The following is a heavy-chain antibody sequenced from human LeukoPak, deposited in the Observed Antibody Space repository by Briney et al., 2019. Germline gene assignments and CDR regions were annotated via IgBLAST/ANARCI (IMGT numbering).Heavy chain of an antibody. V-gene: IGHV3-74*01. CDR1: GFTFSSYW. D-gene: IGHD1-26*01. CDR3: AKKWGVGTTTLDYFDY. CDR2: LSTDGSST. Sequence: GGSLRLSCAASGFTFSSYWMHWVRQAPGQGLVWLSRLSTDGSSTDYADSVKGRFTISRDNAKNTLYLQMNSLTDEDTAVYYCAKKWGVGTTTLDYFDYWGQGTLVTVSS. J-gene: IGHJ4*02.